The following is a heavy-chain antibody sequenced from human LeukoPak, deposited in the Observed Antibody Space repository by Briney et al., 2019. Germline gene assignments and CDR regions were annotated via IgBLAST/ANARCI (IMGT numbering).Heavy chain of an antibody. J-gene: IGHJ4*02. Sequence: PSETLSLTCTVSGGSISSYYWSWIRQPPGEGLEWIGYIYYSGSTNYNPSLKSRVTISVDTSKNQFSLKLSSVTAADTAVYYCARHPRVATNFDYWGQGTLVTVSS. V-gene: IGHV4-59*08. CDR2: IYYSGST. CDR3: ARHPRVATNFDY. CDR1: GGSISSYY. D-gene: IGHD5-12*01.